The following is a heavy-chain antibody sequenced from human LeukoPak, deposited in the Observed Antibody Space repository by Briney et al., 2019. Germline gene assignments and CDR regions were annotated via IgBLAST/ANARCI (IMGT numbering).Heavy chain of an antibody. Sequence: PSETLSLTCAVYGGSFSGYYWSWIRQPPGKGLKWIGEINHSGSTNYNPSLKSRVTISVDTSKNQFSLKLSSVTAADTAVYYCAREEGDSSGYSIYYFDYWGQGTLVTVSS. CDR2: INHSGST. CDR3: AREEGDSSGYSIYYFDY. D-gene: IGHD3-22*01. J-gene: IGHJ4*02. V-gene: IGHV4-34*01. CDR1: GGSFSGYY.